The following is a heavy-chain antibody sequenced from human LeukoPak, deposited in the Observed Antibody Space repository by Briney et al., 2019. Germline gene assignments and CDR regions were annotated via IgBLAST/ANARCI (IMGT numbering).Heavy chain of an antibody. V-gene: IGHV1-18*04. CDR2: INTYNGNT. D-gene: IGHD7-27*01. J-gene: IGHJ5*02. Sequence: ASVKVSCKASGYTFTHYGISWVRQAPGQGLEWMGWINTYNGNTNYAQKFQGRVTMTTDTSTSTAYMELRSLRSDDTAVYYCARNSPRDVAGRQFLPGVLSLLSQCDNCFDPWGQGTLVSVSS. CDR1: GYTFTHYG. CDR3: ARNSPRDVAGRQFLPGVLSLLSQCDNCFDP.